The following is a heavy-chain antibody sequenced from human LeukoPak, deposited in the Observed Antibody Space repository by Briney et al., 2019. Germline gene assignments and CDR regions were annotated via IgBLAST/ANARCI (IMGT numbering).Heavy chain of an antibody. CDR2: INHSGST. CDR1: GGSFSGYY. J-gene: IGHJ3*02. CDR3: ARKRLGDYDSDAFDI. V-gene: IGHV4-34*01. Sequence: SETLSLTCAVYGGSFSGYYWSWIRQPPGKGLEWIGEINHSGSTNYNPSLKSRVTISVDTSKNQFSLKLSSVTAADTAVYYCARKRLGDYDSDAFDIWGQGTMVTVSS. D-gene: IGHD3-22*01.